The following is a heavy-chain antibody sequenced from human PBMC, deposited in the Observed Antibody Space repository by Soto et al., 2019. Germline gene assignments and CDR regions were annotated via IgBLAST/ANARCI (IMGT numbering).Heavy chain of an antibody. J-gene: IGHJ6*02. D-gene: IGHD2-15*01. Sequence: QVQLVQSGAEVKKPGASVKVSCKASGYTFTSYGISWVRQAPGQGLEWMGWISAYNGNTNYAQKLQGRVTMTTDTSTSKAYMELRSLRPDDTAVYYCARVGLVVVDRRDYYGMDVWGQGTTVTVSS. CDR1: GYTFTSYG. V-gene: IGHV1-18*01. CDR3: ARVGLVVVDRRDYYGMDV. CDR2: ISAYNGNT.